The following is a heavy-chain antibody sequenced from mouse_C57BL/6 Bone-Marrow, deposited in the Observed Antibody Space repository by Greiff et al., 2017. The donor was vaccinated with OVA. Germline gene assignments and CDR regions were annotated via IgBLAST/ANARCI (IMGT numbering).Heavy chain of an antibody. J-gene: IGHJ3*01. Sequence: LVESGAELARPGASVKLSCKASGYTFTSYGISWVKQRTGQGLEWIGELYPRSGNPYYNEKFKGKATLTADKSSSTAYMELRSLTSEDSAVFVSARRRRLLSAWIAYWGQGTLVTVSA. CDR1: GYTFTSYG. CDR3: ARRRRLLSAWIAY. V-gene: IGHV1-81*01. CDR2: LYPRSGNP. D-gene: IGHD2-3*01.